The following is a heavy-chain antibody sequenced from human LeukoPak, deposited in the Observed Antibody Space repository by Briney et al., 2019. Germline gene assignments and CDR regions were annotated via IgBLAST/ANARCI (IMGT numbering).Heavy chain of an antibody. CDR2: IIPIFGTA. CDR1: GGTFSSYA. D-gene: IGHD2-2*01. J-gene: IGHJ6*03. Sequence: SVKVSCKASGGTFSSYAISWVRQAPGQGLERMGGIIPIFGTANYAQKFQGRVTITADESTSTAYMELSSLRSEDTAVYYCAREVKGHCSSTSCYAPYYYYMDVWDKGTTVTVSS. CDR3: AREVKGHCSSTSCYAPYYYYMDV. V-gene: IGHV1-69*13.